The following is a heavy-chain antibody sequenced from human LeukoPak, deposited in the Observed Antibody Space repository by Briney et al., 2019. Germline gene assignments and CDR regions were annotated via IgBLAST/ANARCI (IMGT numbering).Heavy chain of an antibody. Sequence: KSGGSLRLSCAASGFTFSSYSMNWVRQAPGKGLEWVSSISSSSSYIYYADSVKGRFTISRDNAKNSLYLQMNSLRAEDTAVYYCASEGEFGYGYFYWGQGTLVTVSS. CDR1: GFTFSSYS. CDR2: ISSSSSYI. CDR3: ASEGEFGYGYFY. D-gene: IGHD5-18*01. J-gene: IGHJ4*02. V-gene: IGHV3-21*01.